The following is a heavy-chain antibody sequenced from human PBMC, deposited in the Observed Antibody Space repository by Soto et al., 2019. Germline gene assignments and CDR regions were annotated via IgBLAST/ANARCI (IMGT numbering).Heavy chain of an antibody. J-gene: IGHJ6*02. Sequence: SETLSLTCAVYGGSFSGYYWSWIRQPPGKGLEWIGEINHSVSTNYNPSLKSRVTISVDTSKNQFSLKLSSVTAADTAVYYCARGKCGLYSGSYCYYYYGMDVSGQGTKVTVSS. V-gene: IGHV4-34*01. CDR2: INHSVST. D-gene: IGHD1-26*01. CDR3: ARGKCGLYSGSYCYYYYGMDV. CDR1: GGSFSGYY.